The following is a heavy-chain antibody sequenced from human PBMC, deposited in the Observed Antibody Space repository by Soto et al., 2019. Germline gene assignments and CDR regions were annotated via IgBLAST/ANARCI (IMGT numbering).Heavy chain of an antibody. V-gene: IGHV1-18*01. Sequence: GASVKVSCKASGYTFTSYGISWVRQAPGQGLEWMGWISAYNGNTNYAQKLQGRVTMTTDTSTSTAYMELRSLRSDDTAVYYCAGVLQGPQGSWFDPWGQGTLVTVSS. CDR3: AGVLQGPQGSWFDP. CDR1: GYTFTSYG. CDR2: ISAYNGNT. J-gene: IGHJ5*02.